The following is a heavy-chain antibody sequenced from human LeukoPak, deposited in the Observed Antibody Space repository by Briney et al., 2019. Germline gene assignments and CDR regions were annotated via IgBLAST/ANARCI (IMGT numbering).Heavy chain of an antibody. D-gene: IGHD3-22*01. V-gene: IGHV4-34*01. J-gene: IGHJ4*02. CDR2: ISQFGST. Sequence: SETLSLTCDVLGGPFSGYYWSWIRQPPGRGLEWIGEISQFGSTDYNPSLKSRVTISVDTSGGRFSLKMTSVTAADTAVYYCAISSGYYYAYDYWGQGTLVTVSS. CDR1: GGPFSGYY. CDR3: AISSGYYYAYDY.